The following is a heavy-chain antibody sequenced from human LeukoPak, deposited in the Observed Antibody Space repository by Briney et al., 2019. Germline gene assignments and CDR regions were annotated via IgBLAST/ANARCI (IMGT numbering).Heavy chain of an antibody. D-gene: IGHD6-13*01. V-gene: IGHV4-30-2*01. CDR1: GGSISSSSYY. CDR2: IYHSGST. CDR3: ARERIAAAYFDY. Sequence: PSETLSLTCTVSGGSISSSSYYWGWIRQPPGKGLEWIGYIYHSGSTYYNPSLKSRVTISVDRSKNQFSLKLSSVTAADTAVYYCARERIAAAYFDYWGQGTLVTVSS. J-gene: IGHJ4*02.